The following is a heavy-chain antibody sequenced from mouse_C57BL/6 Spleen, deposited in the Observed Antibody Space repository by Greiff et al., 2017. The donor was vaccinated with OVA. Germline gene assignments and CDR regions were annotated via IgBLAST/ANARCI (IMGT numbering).Heavy chain of an antibody. CDR3: ARYRDYFDY. V-gene: IGHV1-50*01. J-gene: IGHJ2*01. Sequence: VQLQQPGAELVKPGASVKLSCKASGYTFTSYWMQWVKQRPGQGLEWIGEIDPSDSYTNYNQKFKGKATLTVDTSSSTAYMQLSSLTSEESAVYYCARYRDYFDYWGQGTTLTVSS. CDR1: GYTFTSYW. CDR2: IDPSDSYT.